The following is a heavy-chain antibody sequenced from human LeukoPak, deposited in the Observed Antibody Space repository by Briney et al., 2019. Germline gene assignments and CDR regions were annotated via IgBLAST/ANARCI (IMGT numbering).Heavy chain of an antibody. Sequence: SVKVSCKASGGTFSSYAISWVRQAPGQGLEWMGRIIPILGIANYAQKFQGRVTITADKSTSTAYMELSSLRSEDTAWYYCARGPGSYNYAAYWGQGTLVTVSS. J-gene: IGHJ4*02. D-gene: IGHD3-10*01. CDR1: GGTFSSYA. V-gene: IGHV1-69*04. CDR2: IIPILGIA. CDR3: ARGPGSYNYAAY.